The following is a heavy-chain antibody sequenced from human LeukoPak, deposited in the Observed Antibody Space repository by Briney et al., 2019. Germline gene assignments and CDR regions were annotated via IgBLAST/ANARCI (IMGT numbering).Heavy chain of an antibody. V-gene: IGHV4-59*01. CDR3: ATYSDIAGSFDY. Sequence: SETLSLTCTVSGASISSYYWSWIRQPPGKGLEWIGYNFHSVTTNYNPSLQSRVFISVDTSKNQFSLDLTSVTAADTAVYYCATYSDIAGSFDYWGQGTLVTVSS. CDR2: NFHSVTT. J-gene: IGHJ4*02. D-gene: IGHD3-22*01. CDR1: GASISSYY.